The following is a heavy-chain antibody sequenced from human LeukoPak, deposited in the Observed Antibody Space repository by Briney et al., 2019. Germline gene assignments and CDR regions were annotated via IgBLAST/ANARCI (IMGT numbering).Heavy chain of an antibody. CDR3: ARAPKQSSSFNFDY. CDR2: IYDSGST. Sequence: SETLSLTCTVSGGSIRSSYYYWGWIRQPPGKGLEWIGSIYDSGSTYYNPSLKSRVTISVDTSKNQFSLKLNSVTAAGTAVYYCARAPKQSSSFNFDYWGQGTLVTVSS. V-gene: IGHV4-39*01. J-gene: IGHJ4*02. CDR1: GGSIRSSYYY. D-gene: IGHD6-6*01.